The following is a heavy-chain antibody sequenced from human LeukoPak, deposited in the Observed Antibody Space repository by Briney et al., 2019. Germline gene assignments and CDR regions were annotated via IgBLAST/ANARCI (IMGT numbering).Heavy chain of an antibody. CDR2: INHSGST. CDR3: ARGSFSRIAARRGAKTFDY. Sequence: SETLSLTCAVYGGSFSGYYWSWIRQPPGKGLEWIGEINHSGSTNYNPSLKSRVTISVDTSKNQFSLKLSSVTAADTAVHYCARGSFSRIAARRGAKTFDYWGQGTLVTVSS. V-gene: IGHV4-34*01. D-gene: IGHD6-6*01. J-gene: IGHJ4*02. CDR1: GGSFSGYY.